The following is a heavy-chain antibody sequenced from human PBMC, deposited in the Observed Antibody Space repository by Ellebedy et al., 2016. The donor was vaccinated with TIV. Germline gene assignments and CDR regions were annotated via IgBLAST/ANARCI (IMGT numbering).Heavy chain of an antibody. CDR3: AKDPPWYCSGVYCLL. D-gene: IGHD2-15*01. J-gene: IGHJ1*01. V-gene: IGHV3-23*01. CDR2: ISGSGGST. CDR1: GFTFSDYA. Sequence: GGSLRLSXAASGFTFSDYAMSWFRQAPGKGLEWVSGISGSGGSTHYGDSVKGRFTISRDNSKNTLYLQMGSLRADDTAVYYCAKDPPWYCSGVYCLLWGQGTLVTVSS.